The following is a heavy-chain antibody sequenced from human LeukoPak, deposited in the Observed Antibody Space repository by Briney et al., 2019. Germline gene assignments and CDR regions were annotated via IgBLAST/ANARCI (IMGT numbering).Heavy chain of an antibody. Sequence: GGSLRLSCAASGFTFSSYSMNWVRQAPGKGLEWVSSISSSSSYIYYADSVKGRFTISRDNAKNSLYLQMNSLRAEDTAVYYCARGHSSGWLYYFDYWGQGTLVTVSS. CDR1: GFTFSSYS. D-gene: IGHD6-19*01. CDR3: ARGHSSGWLYYFDY. J-gene: IGHJ4*02. CDR2: ISSSSSYI. V-gene: IGHV3-21*01.